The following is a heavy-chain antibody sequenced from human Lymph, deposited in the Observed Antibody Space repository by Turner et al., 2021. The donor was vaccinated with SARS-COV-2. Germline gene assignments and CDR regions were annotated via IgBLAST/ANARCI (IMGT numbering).Heavy chain of an antibody. D-gene: IGHD2-21*02. V-gene: IGHV4-59*01. CDR1: GGSMNSNY. Sequence: QVQLQESGPRLVKPLETLSLTCTVSGGSMNSNYWSWIRQPPGKRLEWIGYIYYIGSTNYYPSLESRVTISVDTSRNQFSLNLTSVTAADTAIYYCARETVNNWVDPWGQGTLVTVSS. CDR2: IYYIGST. CDR3: ARETVNNWVDP. J-gene: IGHJ5*02.